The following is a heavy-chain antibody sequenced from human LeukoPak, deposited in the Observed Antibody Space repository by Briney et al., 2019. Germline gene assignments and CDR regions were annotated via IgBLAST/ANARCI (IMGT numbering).Heavy chain of an antibody. CDR2: ISSRNNIR. CDR3: ARDNPWVAAAGTLGIDWFDP. Sequence: GGSLRLSCAASKFTFSDCDMTWIRQAPGKGLEWISHISSRNNIRDYADSVRGRFTISRDNAKNSLYLQMNSLRAEDTAVYYCARDNPWVAAAGTLGIDWFDPWGQGTLVTVSS. J-gene: IGHJ5*02. CDR1: KFTFSDCD. D-gene: IGHD6-13*01. V-gene: IGHV3-11*01.